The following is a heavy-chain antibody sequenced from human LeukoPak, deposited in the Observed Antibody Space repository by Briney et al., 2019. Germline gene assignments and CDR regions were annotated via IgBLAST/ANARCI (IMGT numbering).Heavy chain of an antibody. J-gene: IGHJ6*03. Sequence: PSETLSLTCAVYGGSFSGYYWSWIRQPPGKGLEWIGEINHSGSTNYNPSLKSRVTISVDTSKNQFSLKLSSVTAADTAVYYCARAGYCSGGSCSHYYYYYYMDVWGKGTTVTVSS. CDR3: ARAGYCSGGSCSHYYYYYYMDV. V-gene: IGHV4-34*01. D-gene: IGHD2-15*01. CDR2: INHSGST. CDR1: GGSFSGYY.